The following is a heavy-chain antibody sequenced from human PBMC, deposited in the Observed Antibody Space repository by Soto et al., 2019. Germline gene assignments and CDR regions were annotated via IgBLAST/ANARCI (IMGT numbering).Heavy chain of an antibody. CDR2: IYYSGST. V-gene: IGHV4-39*01. Sequence: QLQLQESGPGLVKPSETLSLTCTVSGGSISSSSYYWGWIRQPPGKGLEWIGSIYYSGSTYYNPSLKSRVTISVDTSKNQFSLKLSSVTAADTAVYYCAGIAVALLEDYWGQGTLVTVSS. CDR3: AGIAVALLEDY. CDR1: GGSISSSSYY. J-gene: IGHJ4*02. D-gene: IGHD6-19*01.